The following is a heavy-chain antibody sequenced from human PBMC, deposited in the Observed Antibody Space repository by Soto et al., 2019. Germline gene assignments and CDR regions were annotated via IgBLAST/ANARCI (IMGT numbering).Heavy chain of an antibody. Sequence: QVQLQQWGAGLLKPSETLSLTCAVYGGSFSGYYWSWIRQPPGKGLEWIGEINHSGSTNYNPSLKSRVTISVDTSKNQFSLKLSSVTDADTAVSYCASLVGLQYNWFDPWGQGTLVTVSS. CDR1: GGSFSGYY. V-gene: IGHV4-34*01. J-gene: IGHJ5*02. CDR2: INHSGST. D-gene: IGHD1-26*01. CDR3: ASLVGLQYNWFDP.